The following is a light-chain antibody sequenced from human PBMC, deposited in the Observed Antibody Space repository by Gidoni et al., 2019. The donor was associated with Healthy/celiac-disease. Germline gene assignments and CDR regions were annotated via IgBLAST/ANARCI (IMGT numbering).Light chain of an antibody. J-gene: IGKJ5*01. CDR3: QQYGSSLIT. CDR2: GAS. V-gene: IGKV3-20*01. Sequence: EIVLTQSPGTLSLSPGERATLSCRASQSVTSNYLAWYQQKPGRSPRPLISGASSRATGVPDRFSGSGSGTDFTLTISRLESEDFAVYYCQQYGSSLITFGQGTRLQIK. CDR1: QSVTSNY.